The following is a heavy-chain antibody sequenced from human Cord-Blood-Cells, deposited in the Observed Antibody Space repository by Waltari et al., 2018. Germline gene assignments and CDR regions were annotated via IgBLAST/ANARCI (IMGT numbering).Heavy chain of an antibody. D-gene: IGHD2-2*01. Sequence: QVQLVQSGAEVKKPGSSVKVSCKASGGTFSSYAISWVRQATGQGLEWMGGIIPIFGTANYAQKFQGRVTITADESTSTAYMELSSLRSEDTAVYYCAEDSYCSSTSCYAAFDIWGQGTMVTVSS. CDR1: GGTFSSYA. CDR3: AEDSYCSSTSCYAAFDI. V-gene: IGHV1-69*01. J-gene: IGHJ3*02. CDR2: IIPIFGTA.